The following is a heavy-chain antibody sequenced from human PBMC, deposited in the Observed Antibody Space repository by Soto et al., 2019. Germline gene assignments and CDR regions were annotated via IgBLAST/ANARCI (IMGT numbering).Heavy chain of an antibody. J-gene: IGHJ4*02. CDR1: GFTYTRYS. V-gene: IGHV3-21*06. CDR3: ARESEDLTSNFDY. Sequence: SGGSLRLSCAASGFTYTRYSMNWVRQALGKGLEWVSSISSTTNYIYYGDSMKGRFTISRDNAKNSLYLEMNSLRAEDTAVYYCARESEDLTSNFDYWGQGTLVTVSS. CDR2: ISSTTNYI.